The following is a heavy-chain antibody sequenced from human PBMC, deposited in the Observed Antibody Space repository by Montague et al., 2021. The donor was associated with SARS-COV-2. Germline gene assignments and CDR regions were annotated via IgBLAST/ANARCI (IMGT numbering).Heavy chain of an antibody. CDR1: RGSFHIFS. Sequence: SETLSLTCAVYRGSFHIFSWGWIRQSPGKGLEWIGEIDHSGNTNYNPSLKSRVTISVGTSKNQFSLNLPSVTAADTAMYYCARGSRVVGITPGFRYWGQGTQVAVSS. CDR3: ARGSRVVGITPGFRY. V-gene: IGHV4-34*01. CDR2: IDHSGNT. J-gene: IGHJ4*02. D-gene: IGHD2-21*01.